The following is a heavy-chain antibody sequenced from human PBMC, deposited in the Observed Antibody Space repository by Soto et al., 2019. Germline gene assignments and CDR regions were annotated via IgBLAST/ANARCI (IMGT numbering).Heavy chain of an antibody. J-gene: IGHJ5*02. Sequence: SQTLSLTCAISGDSVSSNSAAWNWIRQSPSRGLEWLGRTYYRSKWYNDYAVSVKSRITINPDTSKNQFSLQLNSVTPEDTAVYYCARGGGSSSSQTNGFDPWGQGTLVTVSS. D-gene: IGHD6-6*01. V-gene: IGHV6-1*01. CDR2: TYYRSKWYN. CDR1: GDSVSSNSAA. CDR3: ARGGGSSSSQTNGFDP.